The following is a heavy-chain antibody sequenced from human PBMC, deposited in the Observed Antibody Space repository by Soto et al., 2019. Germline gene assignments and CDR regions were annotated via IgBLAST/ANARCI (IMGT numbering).Heavy chain of an antibody. D-gene: IGHD3-16*01. CDR3: ARQLVVGGGSDY. Sequence: QLQLQESGPGLVKPSETLSLTCTVSGGSISSSSYYWGWIRQPPGKGLEWIGSIYYSGSTYYNPSLKSRVTISVDTSKNQFSLKLSSVTAADTAVYYCARQLVVGGGSDYWGQGTLVTVSS. V-gene: IGHV4-39*01. CDR1: GGSISSSSYY. J-gene: IGHJ4*02. CDR2: IYYSGST.